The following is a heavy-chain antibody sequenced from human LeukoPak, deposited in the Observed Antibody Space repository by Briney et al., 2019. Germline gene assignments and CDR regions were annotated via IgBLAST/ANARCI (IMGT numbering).Heavy chain of an antibody. V-gene: IGHV4-4*07. D-gene: IGHD6-13*01. CDR1: GGSISSYY. Sequence: SETPSLTCTVSGGSISSYYWSWIRQPAGKGLEWIGRIYTSGSTNYNPSLKSRVTMSVDTSKNQFSLKLSSVTAADTAVYYCAGSSSWSHFDYWGQGTLVTVSS. CDR2: IYTSGST. J-gene: IGHJ4*02. CDR3: AGSSSWSHFDY.